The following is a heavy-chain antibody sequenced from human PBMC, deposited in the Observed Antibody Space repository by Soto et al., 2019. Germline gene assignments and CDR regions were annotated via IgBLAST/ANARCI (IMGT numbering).Heavy chain of an antibody. Sequence: GGSLSLSCSASGIPFSSYAFHWVRQAPGKGLEYVSAISGNGGSTYYAGSVKGRFTISRDNSKNTVYLQMRSVRAEDSAVYYCVKGAPGPHLYFYGVDVWGQGTTVTVSS. D-gene: IGHD6-13*01. CDR2: ISGNGGST. V-gene: IGHV3-64D*06. CDR3: VKGAPGPHLYFYGVDV. CDR1: GIPFSSYA. J-gene: IGHJ6*02.